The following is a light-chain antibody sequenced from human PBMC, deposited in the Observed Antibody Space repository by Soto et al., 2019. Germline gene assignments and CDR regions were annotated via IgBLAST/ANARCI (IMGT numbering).Light chain of an antibody. Sequence: QSALTQPASVSGPPGQSITISCTGTSGDIGSYNRVSWYQQHPGKAPKLIIYEVTDRPSGASNRFSGSKSGNTASLTISGLQAEDEAEYYCSSYTNINTRACVFGTGTKVTVL. CDR3: SSYTNINTRACV. CDR1: SGDIGSYNR. J-gene: IGLJ1*01. CDR2: EVT. V-gene: IGLV2-14*01.